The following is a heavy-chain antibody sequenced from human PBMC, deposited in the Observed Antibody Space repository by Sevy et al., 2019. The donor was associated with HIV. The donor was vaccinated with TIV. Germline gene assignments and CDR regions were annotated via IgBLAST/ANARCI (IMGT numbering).Heavy chain of an antibody. J-gene: IGHJ4*02. D-gene: IGHD2-2*01. V-gene: IGHV1-18*01. Sequence: ASVKVSCKASGYSFTSYGISWVRQAPRQGLEWMGWISTLNVNTNNAQKFQGRVTMTTDTSTSTAYMELRSLRSDDTAVYYCARDDCSSLSCHGSLLYWGQGTLVTVSS. CDR1: GYSFTSYG. CDR3: ARDDCSSLSCHGSLLY. CDR2: ISTLNVNT.